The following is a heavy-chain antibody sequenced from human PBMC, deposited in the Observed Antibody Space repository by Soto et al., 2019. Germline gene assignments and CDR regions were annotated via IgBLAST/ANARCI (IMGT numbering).Heavy chain of an antibody. J-gene: IGHJ6*02. CDR2: IYYSGST. V-gene: IGHV4-59*01. D-gene: IGHD3-16*01. CDR3: ARFGDV. Sequence: AGETLSLTCTASGGSISSYYWSWIRQPPGKGLEWIGYIYYSGSTNYNPSLKRRVTIPVDTSKNQFSLKLSSVTAADTAVYYCARFGDVWGQGTTVTVSS. CDR1: GGSISSYY.